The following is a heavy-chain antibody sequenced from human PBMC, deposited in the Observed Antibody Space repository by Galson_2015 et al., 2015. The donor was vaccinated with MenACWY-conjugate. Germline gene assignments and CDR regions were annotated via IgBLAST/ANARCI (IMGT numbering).Heavy chain of an antibody. Sequence: SVKVSCKASGGSFSSYGISWVRQAPGQGLEWMGGIIPVFETPEYAQKFQDRVRISADESTRTVFMELSRLRSEDTAIYYCARDRTYYYGSVNYRRNHNYWGQGTLVTVSS. CDR2: IIPVFETP. CDR3: ARDRTYYYGSVNYRRNHNY. D-gene: IGHD3-10*01. V-gene: IGHV1-69*13. J-gene: IGHJ4*02. CDR1: GGSFSSYG.